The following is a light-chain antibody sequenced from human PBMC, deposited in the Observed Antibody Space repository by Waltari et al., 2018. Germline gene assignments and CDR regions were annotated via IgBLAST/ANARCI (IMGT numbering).Light chain of an antibody. J-gene: IGLJ3*02. CDR1: SVHSSNV. CDR3: QTGGHGTWV. CDR2: VNSDGSH. V-gene: IGLV4-69*01. Sequence: QLVLTQSPSVSASLGASVKFTCTLSSVHSSNVIAWLHQQPEKGPRYLMKVNSDGSHSKGDEIPDRFSGSSSGAERYRTISSVQPEDEADYYCQTGGHGTWVFGGGTKLTVL.